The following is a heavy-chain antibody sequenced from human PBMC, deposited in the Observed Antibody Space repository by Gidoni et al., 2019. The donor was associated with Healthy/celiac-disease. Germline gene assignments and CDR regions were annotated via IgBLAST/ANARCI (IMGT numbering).Heavy chain of an antibody. J-gene: IGHJ6*03. CDR2: IKSKTDGGTT. V-gene: IGHV3-15*01. CDR3: TTRAIVATYSYYYMDV. CDR1: GFTFSNAW. D-gene: IGHD5-12*01. Sequence: SGFTFSNAWMSWVRQAPGKGLEWVGRIKSKTDGGTTDYAAPVKGRFTISRDDSKNTLYLQMNSLKTEDTAVYYCTTRAIVATYSYYYMDVWGKGTTVTVSS.